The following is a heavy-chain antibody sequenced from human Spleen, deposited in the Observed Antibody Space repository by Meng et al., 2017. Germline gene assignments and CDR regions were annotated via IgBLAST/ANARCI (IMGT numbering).Heavy chain of an antibody. CDR1: GYSFTSYW. J-gene: IGHJ3*02. CDR2: IYPGDSDT. V-gene: IGHV5-51*01. CDR3: ARQHYHCSGGSCYLTFNI. Sequence: GESLKISCKGSGYSFTSYWIGWVRQMPGKGLEWMGIIYPGDSDTRYSPSFQGQVTISADKSTSTAYLQWRSLKASDTAIYYCARQHYHCSGGSCYLTFNIWGQGTMVTVSS. D-gene: IGHD2-15*01.